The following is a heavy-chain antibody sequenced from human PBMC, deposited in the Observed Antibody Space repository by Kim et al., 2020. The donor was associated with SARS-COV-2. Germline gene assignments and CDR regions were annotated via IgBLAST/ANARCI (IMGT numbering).Heavy chain of an antibody. CDR1: GGSFSGYY. Sequence: SETLSLTCAVYGGSFSGYYWSWIRQPPGKGLEWIGEINHSGSTNYNPSLKSRVTISVDTSKNQFSLKLSSVTAADTAVYYCARGPHGYVWGSYIPYYYYGMDVWGQGTTVTVSS. CDR2: INHSGST. V-gene: IGHV4-34*01. D-gene: IGHD3-16*01. CDR3: ARGPHGYVWGSYIPYYYYGMDV. J-gene: IGHJ6*02.